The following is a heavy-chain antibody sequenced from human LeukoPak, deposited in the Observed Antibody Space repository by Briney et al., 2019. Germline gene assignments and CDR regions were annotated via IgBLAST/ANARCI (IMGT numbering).Heavy chain of an antibody. V-gene: IGHV3-30*14. CDR3: ARGGVGVTMVRGPHYGMDV. J-gene: IGHJ6*02. D-gene: IGHD3-10*01. CDR2: ISYDGSNK. CDR1: GFTFSSYA. Sequence: GGSLRLSCAASGFTFSSYAMHWVRQVPGKGLEWVAVISYDGSNKYYADSVKGRFTISRENAKNSLYLQMNSLRAGDTAVYYCARGGVGVTMVRGPHYGMDVWGQGTTVTVSS.